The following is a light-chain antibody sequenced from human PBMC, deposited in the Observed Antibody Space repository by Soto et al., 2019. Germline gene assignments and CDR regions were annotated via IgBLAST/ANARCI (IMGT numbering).Light chain of an antibody. CDR2: EVS. CDR1: SSDVDGYNY. CDR3: SSFTSSSTWV. Sequence: QSALTQPASVSGSPGQSITISCTGTSSDVDGYNYVSWYQQHPGKAPKLMIYEVSNRPSGVSSRFSGSKSGNTASLTISGLQAEDEADYYCSSFTSSSTWVFGGGTQLTVL. V-gene: IGLV2-14*01. J-gene: IGLJ3*02.